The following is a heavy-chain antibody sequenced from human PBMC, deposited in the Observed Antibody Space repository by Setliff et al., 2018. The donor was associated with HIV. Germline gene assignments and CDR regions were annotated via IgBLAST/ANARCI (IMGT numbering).Heavy chain of an antibody. CDR1: GFNFSSHT. V-gene: IGHV3-21*01. Sequence: PGGSLRLSCAASGFNFSSHTMNWIRQAPGKGLEWVSSISSTGTYIYYADSMKGRFTISRDNAKNSLYLQMKRLRVEDTAVYYCAKDLDPYFAMAVWGQGTTVTVSS. J-gene: IGHJ6*02. CDR2: ISSTGTYI. CDR3: AKDLDPYFAMAV.